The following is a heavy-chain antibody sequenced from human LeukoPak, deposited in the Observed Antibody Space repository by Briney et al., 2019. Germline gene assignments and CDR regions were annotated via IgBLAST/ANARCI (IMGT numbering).Heavy chain of an antibody. CDR3: ARATTTRTRFDY. CDR1: GFTFSSNY. D-gene: IGHD4-17*01. V-gene: IGHV3-53*01. Sequence: GGSLRLSCAASGFTFSSNYMSWVRQAPGKGLEWVSVIYSGGSTYYADSVKGRFTISRDNSENTLYLQMNSLRDEDTAVYFCARATTTRTRFDYWGQGTLVTVSS. J-gene: IGHJ4*02. CDR2: IYSGGST.